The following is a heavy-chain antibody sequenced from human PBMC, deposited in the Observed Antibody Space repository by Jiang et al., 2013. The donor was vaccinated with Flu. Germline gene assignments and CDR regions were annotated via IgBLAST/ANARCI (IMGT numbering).Heavy chain of an antibody. J-gene: IGHJ3*02. CDR2: IDWDDDK. D-gene: IGHD2-2*01. Sequence: LTLTCTFSGFSLSTSGMCVSWIRQPPGKALEWLALIDWDDDKYYSTSLKTRLTISKDTSKNQVVLTMTNMDPVDTATYYCARIRREGVPDAFDIWGQGTMVTVSS. CDR3: ARIRREGVPDAFDI. V-gene: IGHV2-70*01. CDR1: GFSLSTSGMC.